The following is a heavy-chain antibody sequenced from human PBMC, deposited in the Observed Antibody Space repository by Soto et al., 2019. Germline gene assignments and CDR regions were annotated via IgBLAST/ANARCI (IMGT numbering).Heavy chain of an antibody. V-gene: IGHV4-39*01. CDR3: VRTVGSSWFFDL. Sequence: QLQLRQSGPGLVQPSETLSLTCSVSCASISSGDYYWGWIRQPPGKGLEWIGSIFSDGSPYYNPSRRSRGTFSIDTSRNQFSLKLNSATAADTAVYYCVRTVGSSWFFDLWGRGTLITVSS. J-gene: IGHJ2*01. CDR1: CASISSGDYY. D-gene: IGHD3-10*01. CDR2: IFSDGSP.